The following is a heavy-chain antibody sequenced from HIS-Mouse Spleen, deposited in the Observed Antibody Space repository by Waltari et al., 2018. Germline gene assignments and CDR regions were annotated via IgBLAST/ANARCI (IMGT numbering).Heavy chain of an antibody. D-gene: IGHD7-27*01. CDR3: ARVRTGDPSYWYFDL. Sequence: QVQLQQWGAGLLKPSETLSLTCAVYGGSFSGYYWCWLRLPPGKGLEWIGEINHSGSTNYNPSLKSRVTISVDTSKNQFSLKLSSVTAADTAVYYCARVRTGDPSYWYFDLWGRGTLVTVSS. V-gene: IGHV4-34*01. CDR1: GGSFSGYY. J-gene: IGHJ2*01. CDR2: INHSGST.